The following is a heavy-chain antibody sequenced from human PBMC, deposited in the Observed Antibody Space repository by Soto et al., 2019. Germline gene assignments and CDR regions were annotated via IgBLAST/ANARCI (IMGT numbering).Heavy chain of an antibody. Sequence: QVQLVQSGAEVKKPGASVKVSCKASGYTFTSYGISWVRQAPGQGLEWMGWISAYNGNTNDAQKLQGRVTMTEDTATSTAYMELRSLRSDDTAVYYCARDQDDILTGYYILPDYWGQGTLVTVSS. J-gene: IGHJ4*02. CDR2: ISAYNGNT. CDR3: ARDQDDILTGYYILPDY. CDR1: GYTFTSYG. D-gene: IGHD3-9*01. V-gene: IGHV1-18*01.